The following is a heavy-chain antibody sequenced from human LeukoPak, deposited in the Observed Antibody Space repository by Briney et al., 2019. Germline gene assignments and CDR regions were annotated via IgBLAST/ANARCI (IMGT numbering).Heavy chain of an antibody. J-gene: IGHJ4*02. CDR1: GFTISSYL. CDR3: VRGGLSATLDY. CDR2: SNGDGRST. V-gene: IGHV3-74*01. Sequence: GGSLRLSCAASGFTISSYLMLWVRQAPGKGLVWVSRSNGDGRSTVYADSVKGRFTISRDNAKNTLYLQMNSLRAEDTAVYYCVRGGLSATLDYWGQGTLVTVSS. D-gene: IGHD2-15*01.